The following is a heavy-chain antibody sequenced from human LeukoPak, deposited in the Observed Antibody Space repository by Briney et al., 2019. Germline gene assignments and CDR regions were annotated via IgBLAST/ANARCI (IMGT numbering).Heavy chain of an antibody. V-gene: IGHV4-59*01. CDR1: GGSISSYY. J-gene: IGHJ3*02. CDR3: ARPRGYSYGFYAFDI. D-gene: IGHD5-18*01. Sequence: SETLSLTCNLSGGSISSYYWSWIRQPPGKGLEWIGYIYYSGSTNYNPSLKSRVTISVDTSKNQFSLKLSSVTAADTAVYYCARPRGYSYGFYAFDIWGQGTMVTVSS. CDR2: IYYSGST.